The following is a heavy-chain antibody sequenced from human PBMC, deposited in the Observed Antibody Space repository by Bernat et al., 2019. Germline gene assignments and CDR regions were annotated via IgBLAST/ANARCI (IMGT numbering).Heavy chain of an antibody. J-gene: IGHJ5*02. CDR3: AGEAAVCWFDP. D-gene: IGHD6-25*01. Sequence: QLQLQESGPGLVKPSETLSLTCTVSGGSISSSSYYWGWIRQPPGKGLEWIGSIYYSGSTYYNPYLKSRVTISVETSKTQLSLKVSSVTAAETAVYYCAGEAAVCWFDPWGQGTLVTVSS. CDR1: GGSISSSSYY. CDR2: IYYSGST. V-gene: IGHV4-39*02.